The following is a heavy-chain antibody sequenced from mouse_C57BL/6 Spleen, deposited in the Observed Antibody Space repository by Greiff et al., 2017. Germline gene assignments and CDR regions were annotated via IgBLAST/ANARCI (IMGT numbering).Heavy chain of an antibody. V-gene: IGHV1-81*01. D-gene: IGHD1-1*01. CDR3: ARDYYGSSSYYYAMDY. CDR2: IYPRSGNT. Sequence: QVQLKESGAELARPGASVKLSCKASGYTFTSYGISWVKQRTGQGLEWIGEIYPRSGNTYYNEKFKGKATLTADKSSSTAYMELRSLTSEDSAVYFCARDYYGSSSYYYAMDYWGQGTSVTVSS. J-gene: IGHJ4*01. CDR1: GYTFTSYG.